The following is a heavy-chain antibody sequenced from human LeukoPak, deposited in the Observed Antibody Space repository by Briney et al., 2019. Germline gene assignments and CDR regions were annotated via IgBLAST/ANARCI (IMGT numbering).Heavy chain of an antibody. CDR3: ASSTSSSVRYYYYYMDV. D-gene: IGHD6-6*01. J-gene: IGHJ6*03. Sequence: GGSLRLSCAASGLTVSSYSMNWVRQAPGKGLERVSYISSSSSAIYYADSVKGRVTISRDNAKNSLYLQMNSLRAEDTAVYYCASSTSSSVRYYYYYMDVWGKGTTVTVSS. CDR1: GLTVSSYS. CDR2: ISSSSSAI. V-gene: IGHV3-48*01.